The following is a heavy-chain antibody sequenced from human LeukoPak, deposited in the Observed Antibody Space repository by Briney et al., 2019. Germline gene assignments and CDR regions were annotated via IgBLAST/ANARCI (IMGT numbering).Heavy chain of an antibody. Sequence: ASVKVSCKASGYTFTGYYMHWVRQATGQGLEWMGWMNPKSGNTGYAQKFQGRVTMTRNTSISTAYMELSSLRSEDTAVYYCARGKQWLPPIDYWGQRTLLTVSS. CDR3: ARGKQWLPPIDY. D-gene: IGHD6-19*01. V-gene: IGHV1-8*02. CDR2: MNPKSGNT. CDR1: GYTFTGYY. J-gene: IGHJ4*02.